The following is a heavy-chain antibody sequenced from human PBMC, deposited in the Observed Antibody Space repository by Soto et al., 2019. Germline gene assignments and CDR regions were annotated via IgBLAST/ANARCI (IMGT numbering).Heavy chain of an antibody. J-gene: IGHJ4*01. D-gene: IGHD6-6*01. CDR3: VRKYPGTRPLDY. V-gene: IGHV3-23*01. CDR2: IGTDSNT. CDR1: GFTFNSYA. Sequence: GGSLRLSCAASGFTFNSYAMNWVRQAPGKGLAWVSAIGTDSNTYYADSVKGRFTISRDNSRTTLYLQMNSLRADDTALYYCVRKYPGTRPLDYWGQGTLVTVLL.